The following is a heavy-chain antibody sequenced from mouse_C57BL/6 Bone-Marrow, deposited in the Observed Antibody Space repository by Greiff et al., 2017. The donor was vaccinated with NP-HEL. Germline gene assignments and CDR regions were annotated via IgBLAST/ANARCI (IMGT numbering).Heavy chain of an antibody. CDR2: INPSSGYT. D-gene: IGHD1-1*01. Sequence: QVQLQESGAELARPGASVKMSCKASGYTFTSYSMHWVKQRPGQGLEWIGYINPSSGYTKYNQKFKDKATLTADKSSSTAYMQLSSLTSEDSAVYYCAREYCGSRAWFAYWGQGTLVTVSA. V-gene: IGHV1-4*01. J-gene: IGHJ3*01. CDR3: AREYCGSRAWFAY. CDR1: GYTFTSYS.